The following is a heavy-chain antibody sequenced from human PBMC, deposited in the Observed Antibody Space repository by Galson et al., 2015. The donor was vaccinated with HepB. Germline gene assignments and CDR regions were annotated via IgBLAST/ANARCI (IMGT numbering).Heavy chain of an antibody. V-gene: IGHV4-39*01. CDR1: GGSISSSSYY. J-gene: IGHJ4*02. CDR2: IYYSGST. CDR3: ARLSMVRGAIAPWYFDY. D-gene: IGHD3-10*01. Sequence: SETLSLTCTVSGGSISSSSYYWGWIRQPPGKGLEWIGSIYYSGSTYYNPSLKRRVTISVDTSKNQFSLKLSPVPAADTAVYYCARLSMVRGAIAPWYFDYWGRGTLVTASS.